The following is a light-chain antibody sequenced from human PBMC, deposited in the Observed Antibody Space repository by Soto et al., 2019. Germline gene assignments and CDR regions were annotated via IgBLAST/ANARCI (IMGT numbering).Light chain of an antibody. V-gene: IGLV2-14*01. CDR3: SSYTSISPRV. CDR1: SSDVGSYNY. J-gene: IGLJ7*01. Sequence: QSALTQPASVSGSPGQSITISCTGTSSDVGSYNYVSWYQQHPGKAPKLMIYEVSNRPSGVSNRFSGSKSGNTASLTISGLQAEDEANYYCSSYTSISPRVFGGSTQLTVL. CDR2: EVS.